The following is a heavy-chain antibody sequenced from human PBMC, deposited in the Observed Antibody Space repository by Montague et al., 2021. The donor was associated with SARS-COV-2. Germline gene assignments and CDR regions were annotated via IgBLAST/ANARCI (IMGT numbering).Heavy chain of an antibody. CDR2: VDRSGTA. D-gene: IGHD3-10*01. J-gene: IGHJ6*02. CDR1: DGSVSAYF. V-gene: IGHV4-34*01. Sequence: ETLSLTCDFSDGSVSAYFWSWVRQLPGKGLEWIGQVDRSGTAHYSPSLQSRLTLSVDTSNNQVSLNLTSVTATDTATYYCARGRDSGTYFGTKYYFQYGLDVWGQGTTVTVSS. CDR3: ARGRDSGTYFGTKYYFQYGLDV.